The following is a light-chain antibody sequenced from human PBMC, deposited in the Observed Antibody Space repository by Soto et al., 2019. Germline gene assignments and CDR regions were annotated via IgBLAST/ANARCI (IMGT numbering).Light chain of an antibody. Sequence: EIEMTQSPATLSVSPGERATISCRASQSVSSNLAWYQQKPGQAPRLLIYDASTIATGIPARFSGSGSGTEFTLTLTSLQSQDVAVYYCQQYHKWRPHTFGQGTKLEIK. J-gene: IGKJ2*01. CDR1: QSVSSN. CDR2: DAS. CDR3: QQYHKWRPHT. V-gene: IGKV3-15*01.